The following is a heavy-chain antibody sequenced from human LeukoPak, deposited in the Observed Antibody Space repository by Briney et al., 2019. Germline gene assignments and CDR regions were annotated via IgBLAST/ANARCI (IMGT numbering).Heavy chain of an antibody. Sequence: SETLPLTCTVSGGSISSYYWSWIRQPPGKGLEWIGYIYYSGGTNYNPSLKSRVTISVDTSKNQFSLKLSSVTAADTAVYYCARDTVTTYYYYMDVWGKGTTVTVSS. CDR2: IYYSGGT. CDR3: ARDTVTTYYYYMDV. V-gene: IGHV4-59*01. CDR1: GGSISSYY. J-gene: IGHJ6*03. D-gene: IGHD4-11*01.